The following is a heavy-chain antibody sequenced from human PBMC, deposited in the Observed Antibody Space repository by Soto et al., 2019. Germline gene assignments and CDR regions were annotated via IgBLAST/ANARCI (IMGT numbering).Heavy chain of an antibody. CDR2: IYNSGST. D-gene: IGHD5-18*01. CDR1: GGSISSGGYY. CDR3: ARGYSYGQY. Sequence: QVQLQESGPGLVKPSQTLSLTCTVSGGSISSGGYYWSWIRQHPGKGLEWIGHIYNSGSTYYNPSPKGRXTXPADTYKNQFSLQLSSVTAADTAVYYCARGYSYGQYWGQGTLVTVSS. J-gene: IGHJ4*02. V-gene: IGHV4-31*03.